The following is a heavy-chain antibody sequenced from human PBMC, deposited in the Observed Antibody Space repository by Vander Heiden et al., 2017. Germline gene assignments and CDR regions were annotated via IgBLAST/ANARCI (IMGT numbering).Heavy chain of an antibody. J-gene: IGHJ3*02. CDR2: ISGSGGST. V-gene: IGHV3-23*01. D-gene: IGHD2-21*02. CDR3: AKGLAYCGGDCYSGGAFDI. Sequence: EVQLLESGGGLVQPGGSLRLSCAASGFTFSSYAMGWVRQAPGKGLEWVSAISGSGGSTYYADSVKGRFTISRDNSKNTLYLQMNSLRAEDTAVYYCAKGLAYCGGDCYSGGAFDIWGQGTMVTVSS. CDR1: GFTFSSYA.